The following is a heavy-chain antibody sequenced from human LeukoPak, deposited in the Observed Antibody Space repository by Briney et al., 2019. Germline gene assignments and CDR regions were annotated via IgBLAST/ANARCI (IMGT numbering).Heavy chain of an antibody. D-gene: IGHD1-14*01. J-gene: IGHJ4*02. CDR2: IDTDGSTT. V-gene: IGHV3-74*01. Sequence: GGSLRLSCAASGFTFSNYWMHWVRQAPGKGLVWVSRIDTDGSTTSYADSVKGRFIISRDNAKNTLYLQMNSLRAEDTAVYYCARGGQEPTDYWGQGTLVTVSS. CDR1: GFTFSNYW. CDR3: ARGGQEPTDY.